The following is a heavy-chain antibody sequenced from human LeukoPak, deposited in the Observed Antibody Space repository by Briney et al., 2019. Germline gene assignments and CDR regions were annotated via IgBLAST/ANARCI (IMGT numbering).Heavy chain of an antibody. V-gene: IGHV4-4*07. Sequence: KTSETLSLTCTVSGGSISSYYWSWIRQPAGKGLEWIGRIYTSRSTNYNPSLKSRVTMSVDTSKNQFSLKLSSVTAADTAVYYCARDLMVTEVGYYYYYYMDVWGKGTTVTVSS. CDR2: IYTSRST. CDR1: GGSISSYY. J-gene: IGHJ6*03. CDR3: ARDLMVTEVGYYYYYYMDV. D-gene: IGHD2-8*01.